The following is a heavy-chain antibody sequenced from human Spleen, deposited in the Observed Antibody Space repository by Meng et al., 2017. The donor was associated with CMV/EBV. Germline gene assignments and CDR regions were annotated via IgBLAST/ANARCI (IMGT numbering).Heavy chain of an antibody. CDR3: ARDRVDFYDSSALGV. CDR1: GVTCNSDW. Sequence: GVTCNSDWMQWVRQQPGKGLVGGERSYSDGKITTYEDSVKGRFTISRENTKNTLYLQMNSLRAEDTAVYYCARDRVDFYDSSALGVWGQGTLVTVSS. D-gene: IGHD3-22*01. J-gene: IGHJ4*02. V-gene: IGHV3-74*01. CDR2: SYSDGKIT.